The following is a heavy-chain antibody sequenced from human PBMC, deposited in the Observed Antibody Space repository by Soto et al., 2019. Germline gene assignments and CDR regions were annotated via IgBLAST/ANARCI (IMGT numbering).Heavy chain of an antibody. D-gene: IGHD3-3*01. V-gene: IGHV3-23*01. CDR2: ISGSGGST. CDR1: GFTFSSYA. Sequence: PGGSLRLSCAASGFTFSSYAMSWVRQAPGKGLEWVSAISGSGGSTYYADSVKGRFTISRDNSKNTLYLQMNSLVAEATAVYYFAVMLPRFMGILDYWGQGTLVTVSS. CDR3: AVMLPRFMGILDY. J-gene: IGHJ4*02.